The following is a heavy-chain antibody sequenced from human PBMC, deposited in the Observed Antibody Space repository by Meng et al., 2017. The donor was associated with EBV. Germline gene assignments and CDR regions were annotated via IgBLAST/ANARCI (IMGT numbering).Heavy chain of an antibody. CDR1: GFTFSSYA. J-gene: IGHJ4*02. Sequence: EVELLESGGCLVQPGGSLRLSCAASGFTFSSYAMSWVRQAPGRGLEWVSAISGSGGSTYYADSVKGRFTISRDNSKNTLYLQMNSLRAEDTAVYYCAKVNQLLGGNDYWGQGTLVTVSS. CDR3: AKVNQLLGGNDY. V-gene: IGHV3-23*01. D-gene: IGHD1-26*01. CDR2: ISGSGGST.